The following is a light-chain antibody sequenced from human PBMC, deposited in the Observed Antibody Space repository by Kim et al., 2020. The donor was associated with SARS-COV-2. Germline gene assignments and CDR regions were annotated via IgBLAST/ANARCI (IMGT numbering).Light chain of an antibody. CDR2: GTS. CDR3: QQYGGSLT. Sequence: LSPGERGTRSCRASQSNSYYDLAWYQQKPGQAPRLLSYGTSNRDTGIPDRFSGSGSGTDFTLTISRLEPEDFAVYYCQQYGGSLTFGGGTKVDIK. J-gene: IGKJ4*01. V-gene: IGKV3-20*01. CDR1: QSNSYYD.